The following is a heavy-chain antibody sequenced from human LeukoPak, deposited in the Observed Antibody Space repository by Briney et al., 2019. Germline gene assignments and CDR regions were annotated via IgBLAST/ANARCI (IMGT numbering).Heavy chain of an antibody. V-gene: IGHV1-3*03. D-gene: IGHD6-6*01. J-gene: IGHJ3*02. CDR2: INAGNGNT. CDR1: GYTFTSYA. Sequence: ASVKVSCKASGYTFTSYAMHWVRQAPGQRLEWMGWINAGNGNTKYSQEFQGRVTITRDTSASTAYMELSSLRSEDMAVYYCARCIAARLGGIDAFDIWGQGTMVTVSS. CDR3: ARCIAARLGGIDAFDI.